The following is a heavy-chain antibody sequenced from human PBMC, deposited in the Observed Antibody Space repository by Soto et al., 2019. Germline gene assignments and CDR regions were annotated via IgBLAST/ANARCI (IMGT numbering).Heavy chain of an antibody. CDR3: AKDPHSSGWSFDY. D-gene: IGHD6-19*01. CDR2: ISYDGSNK. CDR1: GFTFSSYG. V-gene: IGHV3-30*18. J-gene: IGHJ4*02. Sequence: QVQLMESGGGVVQPGRSLRLSCAASGFTFSSYGMHWVRQAPGKGLEWVAVISYDGSNKYYADSVKGRFTISRDNSKNTLYLQMNSLRAEDTAVYYCAKDPHSSGWSFDYWGQGTLVTVSS.